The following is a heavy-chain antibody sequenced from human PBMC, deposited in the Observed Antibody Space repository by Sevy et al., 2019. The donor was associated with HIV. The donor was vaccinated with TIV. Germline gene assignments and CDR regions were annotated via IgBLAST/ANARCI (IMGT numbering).Heavy chain of an antibody. J-gene: IGHJ4*02. CDR1: GASMSGYY. Sequence: SETLSLTCTLSGASMSGYYWSWIRQPPGKGLEWIGYIYDTGDTNFNPSLKSRVTISQDTSKTQFSLSLSSVNTADTAVYYSARGCSNFRYWSQGTLVTVSS. CDR3: ARGCSNFRY. V-gene: IGHV4-59*13. D-gene: IGHD1-1*01. CDR2: IYDTGDT.